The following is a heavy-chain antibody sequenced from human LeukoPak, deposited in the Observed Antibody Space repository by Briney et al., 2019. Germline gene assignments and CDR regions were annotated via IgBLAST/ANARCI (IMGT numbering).Heavy chain of an antibody. CDR3: AKAYPSVYYYMDV. CDR2: ISGSGDST. D-gene: IGHD5/OR15-5a*01. V-gene: IGHV3-23*01. CDR1: GFTFSSYA. J-gene: IGHJ6*03. Sequence: SGGSLRLSCAASGFTFSSYAMSWVRQAPGKGLEWVSGISGSGDSTYYADSVKGRFTISRDNSKNTLYLQMNSLKAEDAAVYYCAKAYPSVYYYMDVWGKGTTVTVSS.